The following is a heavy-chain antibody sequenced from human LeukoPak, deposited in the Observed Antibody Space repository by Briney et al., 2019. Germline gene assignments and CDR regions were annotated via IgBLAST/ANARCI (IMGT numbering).Heavy chain of an antibody. D-gene: IGHD3-3*01. Sequence: NPSETLSLTCTVSGGSISSSSYYWGWIRQPPGKGLEWIGSIYYSGSTYYNPSLKSRVTISVDTSKNQFSLKLSSVTAADTAVYYCARAKPASYYDFWSGYSIDAFDIWGQGTMVTVSS. V-gene: IGHV4-39*07. CDR2: IYYSGST. CDR1: GGSISSSSYY. CDR3: ARAKPASYYDFWSGYSIDAFDI. J-gene: IGHJ3*02.